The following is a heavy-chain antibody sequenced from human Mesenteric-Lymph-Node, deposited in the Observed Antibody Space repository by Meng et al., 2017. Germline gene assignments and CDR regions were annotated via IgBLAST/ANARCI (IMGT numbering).Heavy chain of an antibody. CDR3: AKVGYSSSWYSMDLRVMDYYYYGMDV. Sequence: GESLKISCAASGFTFSSYAMSWVRQAPGKGLEWVSAISGSGGSTYYADSVKGRFTISRDNSKNTLYLQMNSLRAEDTAVYYCAKVGYSSSWYSMDLRVMDYYYYGMDVWGQGTTVTVSS. V-gene: IGHV3-23*01. J-gene: IGHJ6*02. CDR1: GFTFSSYA. CDR2: ISGSGGST. D-gene: IGHD6-13*01.